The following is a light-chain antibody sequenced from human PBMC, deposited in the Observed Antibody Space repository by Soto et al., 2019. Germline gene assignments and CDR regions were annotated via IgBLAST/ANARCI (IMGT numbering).Light chain of an antibody. CDR1: QDIRNN. CDR2: GAS. V-gene: IGKV1-6*01. Sequence: AIQMTQSPSSLSASVGDRVIITCRASQDIRNNLGWYQQKPGTAPKLLIYGASTLQSGVPSRFSGSGSGTDFTLTISSLQPGDFAVYYCLQDYTYPRTFGQGTKVEVK. CDR3: LQDYTYPRT. J-gene: IGKJ1*01.